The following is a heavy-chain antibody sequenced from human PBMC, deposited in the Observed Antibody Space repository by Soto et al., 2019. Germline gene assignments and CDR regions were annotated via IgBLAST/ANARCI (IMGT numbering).Heavy chain of an antibody. V-gene: IGHV4-38-2*02. CDR3: ARVGGYGMDV. CDR2: IYHSGST. CDR1: GDSISSGYY. D-gene: IGHD3-10*01. J-gene: IGHJ6*02. Sequence: PSETLSLTCTVSGDSISSGYYWGWIRQPPGKGLEWIGSIYHSGSTYYNPSLKSRVTISVDTSKNQFSLKLSSVTAADTAVYYCARVGGYGMDVWGQGTTVTVSS.